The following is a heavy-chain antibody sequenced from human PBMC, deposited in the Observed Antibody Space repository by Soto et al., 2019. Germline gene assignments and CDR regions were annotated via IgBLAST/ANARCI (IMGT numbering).Heavy chain of an antibody. CDR2: IYYSGNT. D-gene: IGHD2-15*01. Sequence: QLQLQESGPGLVKPSETLSLTCTVSGGSISSSSYYWGWIRQPPGKGLEWIGSIYYSGNTYYTPSLKSRVPIAVDTSKNEFSLKRSSVTAADTAVYYCAREGGRYSTGGSCQVDYWGQGTLVTVSS. CDR1: GGSISSSSYY. CDR3: AREGGRYSTGGSCQVDY. J-gene: IGHJ4*02. V-gene: IGHV4-39*02.